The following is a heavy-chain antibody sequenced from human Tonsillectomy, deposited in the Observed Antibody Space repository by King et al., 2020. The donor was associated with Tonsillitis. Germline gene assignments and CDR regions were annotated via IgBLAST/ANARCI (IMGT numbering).Heavy chain of an antibody. D-gene: IGHD6-13*01. Sequence: VQLVESGAEVKKPGASVKVSCKASGYTFTSYDINWVRQATGQGLEWMGWMNPNSGNTGYAQKFQGRVTMTRNTSISTAYMELSSLRSEDTAVYYCARGWVGRSSWYGVEYYYGMDVWGQGTTVTVSS. CDR1: GYTFTSYD. CDR2: MNPNSGNT. V-gene: IGHV1-8*01. J-gene: IGHJ6*02. CDR3: ARGWVGRSSWYGVEYYYGMDV.